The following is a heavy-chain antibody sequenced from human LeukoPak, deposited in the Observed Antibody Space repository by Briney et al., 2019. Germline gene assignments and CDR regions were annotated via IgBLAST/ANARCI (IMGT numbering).Heavy chain of an antibody. Sequence: PSETLSLTCAVYGGSFSGYSWSWIRQAPGQGLEWIGEIIHSGSTNYNPSLKSRLTISVDTSKNQFSLKLSSVTAADTAVYYCARRTYYYDSSGYFGDPYYYYYYMDVWGKGTTVTISS. V-gene: IGHV4-34*12. D-gene: IGHD3-22*01. CDR1: GGSFSGYS. CDR2: IIHSGST. CDR3: ARRTYYYDSSGYFGDPYYYYYYMDV. J-gene: IGHJ6*03.